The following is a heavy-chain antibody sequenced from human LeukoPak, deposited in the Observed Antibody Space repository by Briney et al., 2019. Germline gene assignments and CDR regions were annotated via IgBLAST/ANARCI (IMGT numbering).Heavy chain of an antibody. Sequence: GGCLRLSCAASGFTFSSYAMSWVRQAPGKGLEWVSAISGSGGSTYYADSVKGRFTISRDNSKNTLYLQMNSLRAEDTAVYYCARSDYDILTGYYDGFDYWGQGTLVTVSS. V-gene: IGHV3-23*01. CDR2: ISGSGGST. D-gene: IGHD3-9*01. J-gene: IGHJ4*02. CDR1: GFTFSSYA. CDR3: ARSDYDILTGYYDGFDY.